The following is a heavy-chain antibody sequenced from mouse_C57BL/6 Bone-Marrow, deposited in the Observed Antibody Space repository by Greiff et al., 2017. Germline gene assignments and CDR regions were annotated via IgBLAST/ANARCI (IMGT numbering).Heavy chain of an antibody. D-gene: IGHD1-1*01. CDR2: IDPSDSYT. V-gene: IGHV1-69*01. J-gene: IGHJ4*01. CDR1: GYTFTSYW. Sequence: QVQLQQSGAELVMPGASVKLSCKASGYTFTSYWMHWVKQRPGQGLEWIGEIDPSDSYTNYNQKFKGKSTLTVDKSSSTAYMQLSSLTSEDSAVYYCARDYYGSSLYYAMDYWGQGTSVTVSS. CDR3: ARDYYGSSLYYAMDY.